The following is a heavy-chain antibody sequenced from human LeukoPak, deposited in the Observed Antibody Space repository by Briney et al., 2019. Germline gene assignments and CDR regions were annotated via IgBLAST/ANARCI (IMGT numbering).Heavy chain of an antibody. D-gene: IGHD3-3*01. CDR2: ISISSRYI. CDR1: GFTFSSYT. V-gene: IGHV3-21*01. CDR3: APLGVLISGYRAFDV. J-gene: IGHJ3*01. Sequence: GGSLRLSCAASGFTFSSYTMNWVRQAPGKGLEWVSSISISSRYIYYADSVKGRFTISRDNAKTSLYLQMNSLRAEDTAVYYCAPLGVLISGYRAFDVWGQGTMVAVSS.